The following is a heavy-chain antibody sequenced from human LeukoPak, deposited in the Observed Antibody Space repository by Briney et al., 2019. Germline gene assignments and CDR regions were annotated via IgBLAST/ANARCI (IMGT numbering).Heavy chain of an antibody. Sequence: GASVKVSCKASGYTFTSYDINWVRQVTGQGLEWMGWMNPNSGNTGYAQKFQGRVTMTRNTSISTAYMELSSLRSEDTAVYYCATRVVGYCSGGSCPDDAFDIWGQGAMVTVSS. CDR2: MNPNSGNT. V-gene: IGHV1-8*01. CDR1: GYTFTSYD. CDR3: ATRVVGYCSGGSCPDDAFDI. D-gene: IGHD2-15*01. J-gene: IGHJ3*02.